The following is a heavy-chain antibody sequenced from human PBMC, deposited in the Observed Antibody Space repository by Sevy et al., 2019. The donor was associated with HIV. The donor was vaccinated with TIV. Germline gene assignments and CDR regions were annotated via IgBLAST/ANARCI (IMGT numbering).Heavy chain of an antibody. Sequence: GGSQRLSCAASGFTFSSYSMNWVRQAPGKGLEWVSSISSSSSYIYYADSVKGRFTISRDNAKNSLYLQMISLRAEDTAVYYCARDRAPEYYDILTGYPSGGMDVWGQGTTVTVSS. V-gene: IGHV3-21*01. CDR1: GFTFSSYS. D-gene: IGHD3-9*01. CDR3: ARDRAPEYYDILTGYPSGGMDV. CDR2: ISSSSSYI. J-gene: IGHJ6*01.